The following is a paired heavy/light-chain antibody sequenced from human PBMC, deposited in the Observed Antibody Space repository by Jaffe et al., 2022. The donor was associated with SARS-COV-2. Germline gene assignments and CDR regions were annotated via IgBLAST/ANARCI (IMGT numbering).Light chain of an antibody. CDR3: CSYAGNNIWV. V-gene: IGLV2-23*01. CDR2: ENN. CDR1: SSDVGSHNL. Sequence: QSALTQPASVSGSPGQSITISCTGTSSDVGSHNLVSWYQQHPGKAPKVLIYENNKRPSGLSNRFSGSKSGNTASLTISGLQAEDEADYYCCSYAGNNIWVFGGGTKLTVL. J-gene: IGLJ3*02.
Heavy chain of an antibody. CDR2: IDNSGGT. CDR1: GASVSSDNFY. V-gene: IGHV4-61*01. CDR3: ARQIYSGTFYGAYYFDS. J-gene: IGHJ4*02. Sequence: QVQLQESGPGLVKPSETLSLTCTVSGASVSSDNFYWSWIRQPPGKGLEWIGFIDNSGGTSYNPSLMSRVTMSIDTSKRRFSLKLSSVTTADTAVYYCARQIYSGTFYGAYYFDSWGQGTLVTVSS. D-gene: IGHD5-12*01.